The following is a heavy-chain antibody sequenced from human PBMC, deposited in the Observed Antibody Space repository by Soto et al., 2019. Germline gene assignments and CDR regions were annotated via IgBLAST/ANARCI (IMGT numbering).Heavy chain of an antibody. CDR1: GFTFNSYA. Sequence: QVQLVESGGGVVQPGRSLRLSCAASGFTFNSYAMHWVRQAPGKGLEWVAVISFDGSNKYYADSEKGRFTVSRDNSKDTLFLQMNSLRVEDTAVYYCAKDHSNRLRYFDLWGRGTLVTVSS. CDR2: ISFDGSNK. D-gene: IGHD6-13*01. J-gene: IGHJ2*01. V-gene: IGHV3-30*18. CDR3: AKDHSNRLRYFDL.